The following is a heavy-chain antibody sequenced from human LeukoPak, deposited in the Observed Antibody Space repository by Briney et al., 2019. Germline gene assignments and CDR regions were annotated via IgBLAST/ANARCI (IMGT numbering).Heavy chain of an antibody. Sequence: TRGSLRLSCAASGFTFSSYAMHWVRQAPGKRLEWVAVISYDGSNKYYADSVKGRFTISRDNSKNTLYLQMNSLRAEDTAVYYCARAGGVVVAAMYFDYWGQGTLVTVSS. CDR3: ARAGGVVVAAMYFDY. CDR2: ISYDGSNK. V-gene: IGHV3-30-3*01. J-gene: IGHJ4*02. CDR1: GFTFSSYA. D-gene: IGHD2-15*01.